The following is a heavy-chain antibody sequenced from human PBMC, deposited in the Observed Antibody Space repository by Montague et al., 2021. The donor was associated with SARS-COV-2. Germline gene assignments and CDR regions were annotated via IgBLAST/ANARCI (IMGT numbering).Heavy chain of an antibody. V-gene: IGHV4-39*01. CDR1: GGSISSSSYY. Sequence: LRLSCTVSGGSISSSSYYWDWIRQPPGKGLEWIGSIYYSGSTYYNPSLKSRVTISVDTSKNQFSLKLSSVTAADTAVYYCARQEYYYDSSGYGRMDCFDPWGQGTLVTVSS. D-gene: IGHD3-22*01. CDR2: IYYSGST. J-gene: IGHJ5*02. CDR3: ARQEYYYDSSGYGRMDCFDP.